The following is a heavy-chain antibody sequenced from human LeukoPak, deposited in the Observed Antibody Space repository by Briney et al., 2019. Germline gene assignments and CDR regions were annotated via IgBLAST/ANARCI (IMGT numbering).Heavy chain of an antibody. D-gene: IGHD3/OR15-3a*01. CDR1: GFSFSNSW. Sequence: GGSLRLSCAASGFSFSNSWMHWVRQAPGKGLVWVSRINSDGTTTYYAHSVTGRFTISRDNAKNTLFLQMNRLRPEGTALYYCASDPFLANFWTGYPHYWGQGTLVTVSS. CDR3: ASDPFLANFWTGYPHY. J-gene: IGHJ4*02. CDR2: INSDGTTT. V-gene: IGHV3-74*01.